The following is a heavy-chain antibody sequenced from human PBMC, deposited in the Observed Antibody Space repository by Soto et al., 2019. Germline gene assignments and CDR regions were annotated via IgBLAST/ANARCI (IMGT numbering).Heavy chain of an antibody. Sequence: SVKVSCKASGGTFSSYAISWVRQAPGQGLEWMGGIIPIFGTANYAQKFQGRVAITADESTSTAYMELSSLRSEDTAVYYCARSTRSSWTHYYSYGMDVRGQGPTVTLS. CDR1: GGTFSSYA. J-gene: IGHJ6*02. CDR3: ARSTRSSWTHYYSYGMDV. D-gene: IGHD6-13*01. V-gene: IGHV1-69*13. CDR2: IIPIFGTA.